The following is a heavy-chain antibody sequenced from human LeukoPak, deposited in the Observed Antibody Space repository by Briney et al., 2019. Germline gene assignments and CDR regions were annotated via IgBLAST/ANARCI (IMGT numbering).Heavy chain of an antibody. CDR1: GGTFSGYY. D-gene: IGHD5-24*01. V-gene: IGHV4-34*01. CDR3: ARDRDGYLGAFDI. CDR2: SNDSGGT. J-gene: IGHJ3*02. Sequence: SETLSLTCAVYGGTFSGYYWSWIRQPPGKRLEWVGESNDSGGTNYNPSLKSRVTISADKSKNQVSLKLTSVTAADTAVYYCARDRDGYLGAFDIWGQGTMVTVSS.